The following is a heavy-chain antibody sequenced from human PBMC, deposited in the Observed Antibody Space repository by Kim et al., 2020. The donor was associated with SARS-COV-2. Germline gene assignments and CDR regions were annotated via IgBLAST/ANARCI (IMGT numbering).Heavy chain of an antibody. D-gene: IGHD2-2*01. CDR3: ATEGLVSGDYVPAAIGY. CDR1: GYTLTELS. J-gene: IGHJ4*02. Sequence: ASVKVSCKVSGYTLTELSMHWVRQAPGKGLEWMGGFDPEDGETIYAQKFQGRVTMTEDTSTDTAYMELSSLRSEDTAVYYCATEGLVSGDYVPAAIGYWGQGTLVTVSS. V-gene: IGHV1-24*01. CDR2: FDPEDGET.